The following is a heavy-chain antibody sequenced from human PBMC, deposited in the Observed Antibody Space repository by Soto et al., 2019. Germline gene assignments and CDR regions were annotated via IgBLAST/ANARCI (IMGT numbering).Heavy chain of an antibody. J-gene: IGHJ5*02. V-gene: IGHV4-39*07. D-gene: IGHD3-9*01. Sequence: PSETLCLTCTVSCGSISSSSYCWGWIRQPPGEGLEWIGSIYYSGSTNYNPSLKSRVTISVDTSKNQFSLKLSSVTAADTAVYYCARLTGYYSYPWGGRPNWFDPWGQGTLVTVSS. CDR3: ARLTGYYSYPWGGRPNWFDP. CDR2: IYYSGST. CDR1: CGSISSSSYC.